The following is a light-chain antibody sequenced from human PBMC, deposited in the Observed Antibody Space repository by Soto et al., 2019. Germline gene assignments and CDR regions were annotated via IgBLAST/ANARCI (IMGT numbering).Light chain of an antibody. CDR2: EVI. CDR3: SSYAASNNLGV. V-gene: IGLV2-8*01. J-gene: IGLJ2*01. Sequence: QSVLTQPPSASGSPGQSVTISCIGTSSVVGGYNYVSWYQQHPGKAPKLMIYEVIKRPSGVPDRFSGSKSGNTASLTVSGLQAEDEADYYCSSYAASNNLGVFGGGTKLTVL. CDR1: SSVVGGYNY.